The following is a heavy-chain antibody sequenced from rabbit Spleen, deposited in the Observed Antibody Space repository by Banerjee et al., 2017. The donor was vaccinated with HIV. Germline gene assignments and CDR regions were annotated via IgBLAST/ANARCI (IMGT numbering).Heavy chain of an antibody. J-gene: IGHJ6*01. CDR1: GFSFSNGYY. D-gene: IGHD4-2*01. CDR3: ARSAGSYLYNGFNF. V-gene: IGHV1S40*01. Sequence: QSLEESGGDLVKPGASLTLTCTASGFSFSNGYYMCWVRQAPGKGLEWIACIYTGTSGITYYANWVISRFTITSDTNQNTVDLKMTSLTAADTATYFCARSAGSYLYNGFNFWGPGTLVTVS. CDR2: IYTGTSGIT.